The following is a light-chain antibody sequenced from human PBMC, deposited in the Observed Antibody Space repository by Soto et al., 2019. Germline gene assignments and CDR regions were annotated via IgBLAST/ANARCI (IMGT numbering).Light chain of an antibody. Sequence: ETVLTQSPGTVSLYPGERATLSCTTSQSVRSNYLAWYQQKPGQAPRLVVYGVFNRATGIPDRFSGSGSGTDFTLTISGLEPEDSAVYYCQHSDGSPRTFGQGTKLEI. J-gene: IGKJ2*01. V-gene: IGKV3-20*01. CDR1: QSVRSNY. CDR3: QHSDGSPRT. CDR2: GVF.